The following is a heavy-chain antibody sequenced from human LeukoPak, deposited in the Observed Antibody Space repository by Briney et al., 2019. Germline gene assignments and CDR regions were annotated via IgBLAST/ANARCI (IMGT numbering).Heavy chain of an antibody. CDR3: ARDPSGYYPYFDY. D-gene: IGHD3-3*01. V-gene: IGHV4-34*01. CDR1: GYSISSGYY. Sequence: PSETLSLTCAVSGYSISSGYYWSWIRQPPGKGLEWIGEINHSGSTNYNPSLKSRVTISVDTSKNQFSLKLSSVTAADTAVYYCARDPSGYYPYFDYWGQGTLVTVSS. CDR2: INHSGST. J-gene: IGHJ4*02.